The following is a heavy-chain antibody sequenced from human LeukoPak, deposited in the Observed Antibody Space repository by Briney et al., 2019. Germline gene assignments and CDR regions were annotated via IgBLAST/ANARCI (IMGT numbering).Heavy chain of an antibody. CDR2: INPNSGGT. CDR3: ARVRYYYDSSGYFNY. J-gene: IGHJ4*02. V-gene: IGHV1-2*06. Sequence: ASVKVSCKASGYTFTGCYMHWVRQAPGQGLEWMGRINPNSGGTNYAQKFQGRVTMTRDTSISTAYMELSRLRSDDTAVYYCARVRYYYDSSGYFNYWGQGTLVTVSS. CDR1: GYTFTGCY. D-gene: IGHD3-22*01.